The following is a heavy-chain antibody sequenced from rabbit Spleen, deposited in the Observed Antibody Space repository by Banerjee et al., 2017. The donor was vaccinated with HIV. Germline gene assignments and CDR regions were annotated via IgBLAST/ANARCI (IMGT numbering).Heavy chain of an antibody. CDR2: IAGSSSDYI. Sequence: QSLEESGGDLVKPGASLTLTCTASGFSFSSSDYMCWVRQAPGKGLEWISCIAGSSSDYIYSATWAKGRFTISKTSSTTLTLQMTSLTAADTATYFCARDTGTSFSTYGMDLWGPGTLVTVS. D-gene: IGHD8-1*01. CDR1: GFSFSSSDY. CDR3: ARDTGTSFSTYGMDL. J-gene: IGHJ6*01. V-gene: IGHV1S40*01.